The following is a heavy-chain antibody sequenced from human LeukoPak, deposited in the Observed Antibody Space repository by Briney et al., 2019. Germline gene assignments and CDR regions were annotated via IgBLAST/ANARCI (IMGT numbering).Heavy chain of an antibody. V-gene: IGHV4-31*03. D-gene: IGHD3-10*01. CDR2: IYYSGST. CDR1: GGSISSGGYY. J-gene: IGHJ4*02. Sequence: PSQTLSLTCTVPGGSISSGGYYWSWIRQHPGKGLEWIRHIYYSGSTYYNPSLKSRVTISVDTSKNQFSLKLSSVTAADTAVYYCARDPYGSIDYWGQGTLVTVSS. CDR3: ARDPYGSIDY.